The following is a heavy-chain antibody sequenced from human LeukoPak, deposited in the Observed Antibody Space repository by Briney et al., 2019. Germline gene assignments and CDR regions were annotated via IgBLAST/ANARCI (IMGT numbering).Heavy chain of an antibody. J-gene: IGHJ4*02. V-gene: IGHV3-7*02. D-gene: IGHD3-10*01. Sequence: GGSLRLSCAASGFTFSSYWMSWVRQAPGKGLEWVANIKQDESEKHYVDSVKGRFTISRDNAKNSLYLQMNILRADDTAGYNCEQAGRRDSVFDYWGQGSLVTVSS. CDR3: EQAGRRDSVFDY. CDR2: IKQDESEK. CDR1: GFTFSSYW.